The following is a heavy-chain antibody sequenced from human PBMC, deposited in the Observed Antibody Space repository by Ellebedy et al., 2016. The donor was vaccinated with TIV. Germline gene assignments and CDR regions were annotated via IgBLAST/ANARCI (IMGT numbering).Heavy chain of an antibody. D-gene: IGHD2-2*01. CDR1: GFTFSNHA. V-gene: IGHV3-23*01. CDR2: ISGSGDYA. CDR3: AKREMVRDTIGAPVPAPLCDL. Sequence: GESLKISCAASGFTFSNHALSWVRQAPGQGLEWVSGISGSGDYANYADSVTGRFTISLDNSKNTLYLQMNSLRAEDTALYFCAKREMVRDTIGAPVPAPLCDLWGQGTLVTVSS. J-gene: IGHJ5*02.